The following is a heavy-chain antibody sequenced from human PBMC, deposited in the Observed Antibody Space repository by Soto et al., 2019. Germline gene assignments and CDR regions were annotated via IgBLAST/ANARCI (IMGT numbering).Heavy chain of an antibody. CDR1: GFTFSSYA. Sequence: GGSLRLSCAASGFTFSSYAMSWVRQAPGKGLEWVSAISGSGGSTYYADSVKGRFTISRDNSKNTLYLQMNSLRAEDTAVYYCANLPDQPGGFRAFDIWGQGTMVTVSS. CDR3: ANLPDQPGGFRAFDI. D-gene: IGHD3-16*01. CDR2: ISGSGGST. V-gene: IGHV3-23*01. J-gene: IGHJ3*02.